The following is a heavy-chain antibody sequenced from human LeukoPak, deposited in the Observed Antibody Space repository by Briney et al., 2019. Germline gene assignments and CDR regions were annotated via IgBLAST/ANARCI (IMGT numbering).Heavy chain of an antibody. D-gene: IGHD6-13*01. CDR2: IYYSGST. CDR3: ARGRMAAGMTRFDY. Sequence: SETLSLTCAVSGGSISSGGYSWSWIRQHPGKGLEWIGYIYYSGSTYYNPSLKSRVTISVDTSKNQFSLKLSSVTAADTAVYYCARGRMAAGMTRFDYWGQGTLVTVSS. V-gene: IGHV4-31*11. J-gene: IGHJ4*02. CDR1: GGSISSGGYS.